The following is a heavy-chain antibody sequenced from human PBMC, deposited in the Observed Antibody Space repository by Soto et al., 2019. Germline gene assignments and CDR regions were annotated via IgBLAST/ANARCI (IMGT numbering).Heavy chain of an antibody. D-gene: IGHD5-18*01. J-gene: IGHJ4*02. V-gene: IGHV4-34*01. CDR2: INHTGGT. Sequence: SETLSLTCAVSGGSFVGYACTWIRQPPGGGLEWLGEINHTGGTTYNPSLNNRVTISIDTSKNQFSLRLTSVTAADAAVYYCARAFGYSHLFDHWGQGPLVNVS. CDR3: ARAFGYSHLFDH. CDR1: GGSFVGYA.